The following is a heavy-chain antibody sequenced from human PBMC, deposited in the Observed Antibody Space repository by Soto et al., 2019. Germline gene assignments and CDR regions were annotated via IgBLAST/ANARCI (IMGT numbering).Heavy chain of an antibody. Sequence: ASVKVSCKASGYTFTSYYMHWVRQAPGQGLEWMGIINPSGGSTSYAQKFQGRVTMTRDTSTSTVYMELSSLRSEDTAVYYRARSGIVVVPAAILVGDWFDPWGQGTLVTVSS. CDR1: GYTFTSYY. CDR3: ARSGIVVVPAAILVGDWFDP. V-gene: IGHV1-46*01. J-gene: IGHJ5*02. D-gene: IGHD2-2*02. CDR2: INPSGGST.